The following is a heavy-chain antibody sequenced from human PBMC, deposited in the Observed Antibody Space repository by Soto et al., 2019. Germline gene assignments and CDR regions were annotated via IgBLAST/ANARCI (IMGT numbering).Heavy chain of an antibody. CDR3: AIGSSKQQWGKYYFDY. Sequence: PSETLSLTCTVSGGSISSSSYYWGWIRQPPGKGLEWIGSIYYSGSTYYNPSLKSRVTISVDTSKNQFSLKLSSVTAADTAVYYCAIGSSKQQWGKYYFDYWGQGTLVTVSS. D-gene: IGHD6-13*01. CDR1: GGSISSSSYY. CDR2: IYYSGST. V-gene: IGHV4-39*01. J-gene: IGHJ4*02.